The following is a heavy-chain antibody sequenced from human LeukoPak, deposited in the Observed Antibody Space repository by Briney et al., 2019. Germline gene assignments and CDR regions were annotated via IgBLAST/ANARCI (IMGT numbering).Heavy chain of an antibody. J-gene: IGHJ4*02. V-gene: IGHV1-69*04. Sequence: SVKVSCKASGGTFSSYAIIWVRQAPGQGLEWMGRIIPILGIANYAQKFQGRVTITADKSTSTAYMELSSLRSEDTAVYYCARDNYYDSSGYYFSLWGQGTLVTVSS. CDR2: IIPILGIA. D-gene: IGHD3-22*01. CDR3: ARDNYYDSSGYYFSL. CDR1: GGTFSSYA.